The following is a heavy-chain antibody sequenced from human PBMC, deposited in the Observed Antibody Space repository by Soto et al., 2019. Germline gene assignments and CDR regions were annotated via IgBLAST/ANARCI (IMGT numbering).Heavy chain of an antibody. D-gene: IGHD6-19*01. Sequence: AGGSLRLSCAASGFTFSSYSMNWVRQAPGKGLEWVSYISSSSSTIYYADSVKGRFTISRDNAKNSLYLQMNSLRAEDTAVYYCARDPRDSSGWPPTDYWGQGTLVTVSS. CDR3: ARDPRDSSGWPPTDY. J-gene: IGHJ4*02. V-gene: IGHV3-48*01. CDR1: GFTFSSYS. CDR2: ISSSSSTI.